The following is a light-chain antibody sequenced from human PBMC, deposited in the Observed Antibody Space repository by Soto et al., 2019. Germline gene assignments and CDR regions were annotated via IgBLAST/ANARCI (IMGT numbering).Light chain of an antibody. CDR2: DVR. V-gene: IGLV2-14*01. CDR1: SSDVGSNNY. J-gene: IGLJ2*01. CDR3: SSQTRSNTPV. Sequence: QSALAQPASVSGSPGQSIAISCTGSSSDVGSNNYVSWYQQDPGKAPKLIIYDVRSRPSGVSDRFSGSKSGNTASLTISGLRAEDEADYFCSSQTRSNTPVFGGGTKLTVL.